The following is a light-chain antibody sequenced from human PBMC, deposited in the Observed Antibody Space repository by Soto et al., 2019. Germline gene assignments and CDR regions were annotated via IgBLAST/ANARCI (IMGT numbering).Light chain of an antibody. Sequence: DIPMTQSPSSVSASVGDRVTITCRASQAISTWLAWYQQNPGKAPKLLIYSASNLQSGVTSRFSGSGSGTDFTLTISSLQPEDFATYYCQQANSFPRTFGQGTKVEIK. CDR3: QQANSFPRT. CDR2: SAS. CDR1: QAISTW. V-gene: IGKV1D-12*01. J-gene: IGKJ1*01.